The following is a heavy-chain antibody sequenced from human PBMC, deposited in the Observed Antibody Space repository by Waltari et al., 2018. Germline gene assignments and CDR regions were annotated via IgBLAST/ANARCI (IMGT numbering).Heavy chain of an antibody. CDR2: IFPGDSDT. V-gene: IGHV5-51*01. CDR1: GYRFTTYW. J-gene: IGHJ4*02. CDR3: ARATRDEPFDL. Sequence: EEQLVQSGPAGKRPREPLKFACQGSGYRFTTYWVGWVRQMPGKGLEWMGVIFPGDSDTQYSPSFQGHVIISVDKSINTAYLQWKTLKASDTAMYYCARATRDEPFDLWGQGTLITVSS.